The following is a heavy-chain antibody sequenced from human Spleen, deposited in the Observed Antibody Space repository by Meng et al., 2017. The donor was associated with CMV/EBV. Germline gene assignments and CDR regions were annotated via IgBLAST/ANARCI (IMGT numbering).Heavy chain of an antibody. V-gene: IGHV3-48*03. CDR3: SVTSGGGSYYFRDY. J-gene: IGHJ4*02. CDR1: GFTFSSYE. D-gene: IGHD1-26*01. Sequence: GGSLRLSCAASGFTFSSYEMNWVRQAPGKGLEWVSYISSSGSTIYYADSVKGRFTISRDNAKNSLYLQMSSLRAEDTAVYYCSVTSGGGSYYFRDYWGQGTLVTVSS. CDR2: ISSSGSTI.